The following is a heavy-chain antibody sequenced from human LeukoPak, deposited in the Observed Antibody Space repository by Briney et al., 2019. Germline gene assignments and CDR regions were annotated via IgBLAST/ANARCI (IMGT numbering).Heavy chain of an antibody. V-gene: IGHV1-2*02. CDR1: GYTFTGYY. J-gene: IGHJ5*02. CDR3: AREDTYCTNGVCYNGWFDP. Sequence: ASVKVSCKASGYTFTGYYMHWVRQAPGQGLEWMGWINPNSGGTNYAQKFQGRVTMTRDTSISTAYMELSRLRSDDTAVYYCAREDTYCTNGVCYNGWFDPWGQGTLVTVSS. CDR2: INPNSGGT. D-gene: IGHD2-8*01.